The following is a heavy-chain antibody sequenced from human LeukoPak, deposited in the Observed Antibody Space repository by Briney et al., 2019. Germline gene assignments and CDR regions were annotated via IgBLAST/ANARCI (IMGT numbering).Heavy chain of an antibody. V-gene: IGHV4-59*11. CDR3: ARRSLSRAFDY. Sequence: SETLSLTCVVSGGSLSTHHWSWIRQSPGRGLEWIGYISDSGSTNYNPSLKSRVTISVDTSKNQFSLKLSSVTAADTAVYYCARRSLSRAFDYWGQGTLVTVSS. D-gene: IGHD2/OR15-2a*01. CDR1: GGSLSTHH. CDR2: ISDSGST. J-gene: IGHJ4*02.